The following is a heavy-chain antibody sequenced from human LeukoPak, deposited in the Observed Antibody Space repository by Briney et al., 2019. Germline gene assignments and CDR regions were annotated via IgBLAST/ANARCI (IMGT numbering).Heavy chain of an antibody. CDR1: GFTFSSYA. D-gene: IGHD1-26*01. CDR2: ISGSGGST. V-gene: IGHV3-23*01. CDR3: AKPRRVVGATGSFDY. J-gene: IGHJ4*02. Sequence: PGGSLRLSCAASGFTFSSYAMSWVRQAPGKGLEWVSAISGSGGSTYYADSVKGRFTISRDNSKNTLYLQMNSRRAEDTAVYYCAKPRRVVGATGSFDYWGQGTLVTVSS.